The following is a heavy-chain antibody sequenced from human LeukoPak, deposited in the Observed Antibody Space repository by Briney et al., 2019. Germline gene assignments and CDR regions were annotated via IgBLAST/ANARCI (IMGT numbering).Heavy chain of an antibody. CDR2: IIPIFGTA. J-gene: IGHJ4*02. Sequence: ASVKVSCKASGGTFNSYAITWVRQAPGQGLEWMGGIIPIFGTAKYAQKFQGRVTITADVYTSTSFLGLSSLTSEDTALYYCARSPWDSSAPDYWGQGTLVTVSS. CDR3: ARSPWDSSAPDY. D-gene: IGHD3-22*01. CDR1: GGTFNSYA. V-gene: IGHV1-69*13.